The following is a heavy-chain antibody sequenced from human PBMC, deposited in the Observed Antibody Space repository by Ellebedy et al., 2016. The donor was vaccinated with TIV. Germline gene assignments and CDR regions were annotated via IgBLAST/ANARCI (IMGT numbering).Heavy chain of an antibody. CDR1: GFTVSSNY. CDR3: AKDLGLAHGMDV. J-gene: IGHJ6*02. Sequence: GGSLRLSXAASGFTVSSNYMSWVRQAPGKGLEWVSYISSSSSTIYYADSVKGRFTISRDNAKNSLYLQMNSLRAEDTAVYYCAKDLGLAHGMDVWGQGTTVTVSS. D-gene: IGHD3/OR15-3a*01. CDR2: ISSSSSTI. V-gene: IGHV3-48*01.